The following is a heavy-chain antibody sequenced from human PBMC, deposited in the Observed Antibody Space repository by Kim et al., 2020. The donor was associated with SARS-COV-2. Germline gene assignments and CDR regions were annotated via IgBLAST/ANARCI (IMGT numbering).Heavy chain of an antibody. Sequence: GGSLRLSCAASGFTFSDYYMSWIRQAPGKGLEWVSYISSSGSTIYYADSVKGRFTISRDNAKNSLYLQMNSLRAEDTAVYYCARDVFSGSGSSGLLYYYGMDVWGQGTTVTVSS. CDR1: GFTFSDYY. V-gene: IGHV3-11*01. D-gene: IGHD3-10*01. CDR3: ARDVFSGSGSSGLLYYYGMDV. J-gene: IGHJ6*02. CDR2: ISSSGSTI.